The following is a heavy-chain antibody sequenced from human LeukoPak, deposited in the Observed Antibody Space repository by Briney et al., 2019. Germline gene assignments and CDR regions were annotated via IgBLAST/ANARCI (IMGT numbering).Heavy chain of an antibody. D-gene: IGHD2-15*01. CDR2: ISGSGGST. Sequence: GASLRISCAASGFTFSSFAMSWVRQAPGKGLEWVSSISGSGGSTYYADSVKGRFTISRDNSKNTLYLQMNSLRAEDTAVYYCAKARFSGYCSGGSCYSGNDYWGQGTLVTVSS. CDR1: GFTFSSFA. J-gene: IGHJ4*02. CDR3: AKARFSGYCSGGSCYSGNDY. V-gene: IGHV3-23*01.